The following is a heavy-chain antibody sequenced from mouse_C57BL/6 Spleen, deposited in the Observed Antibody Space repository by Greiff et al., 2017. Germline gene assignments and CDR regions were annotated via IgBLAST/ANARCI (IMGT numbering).Heavy chain of an antibody. CDR2: ISSGGSYT. CDR3: ARYSFSYATDY. V-gene: IGHV5-6*01. J-gene: IGHJ4*01. CDR1: GFTFSSYG. Sequence: EVMLVESGGDLVKPGGSLKLSCAASGFTFSSYGMSWVRQTPDKRLEWVATISSGGSYTYYPDSVKGRFTISRDNAKNTLYLQMSSLKSEDTAMYYCARYSFSYATDYWGQGTSVTVSS.